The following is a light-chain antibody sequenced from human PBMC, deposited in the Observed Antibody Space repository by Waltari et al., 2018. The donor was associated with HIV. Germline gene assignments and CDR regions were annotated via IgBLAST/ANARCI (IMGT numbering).Light chain of an antibody. CDR2: SSS. CDR1: QSVWRF. CDR3: PQSFTLPLT. J-gene: IGKJ3*01. Sequence: DILMTQSPSSLSASVGDRVTITCRASQSVWRFLNWYQQTPGEAPKILIYSSSKLQSGVPSRFSGSGSGTEFTLTISGLQPEDIATYYCPQSFTLPLTFGPGTKVDLK. V-gene: IGKV1-39*01.